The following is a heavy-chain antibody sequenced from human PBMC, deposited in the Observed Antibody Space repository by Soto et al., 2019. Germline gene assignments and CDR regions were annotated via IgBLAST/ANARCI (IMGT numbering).Heavy chain of an antibody. V-gene: IGHV3-23*01. CDR1: GFTFSSYA. D-gene: IGHD3-10*01. J-gene: IGHJ4*02. CDR3: AKGQVSFDY. Sequence: GGSLRLSCAASGFTFSSYAMSWVRQAPGKGLEWVSAASGGGGVTYYADSVKGRFTISRDNSKNTLYLQMNSLRAEDTAVYYCAKGQVSFDYWGQGTLVTVSS. CDR2: ASGGGGVT.